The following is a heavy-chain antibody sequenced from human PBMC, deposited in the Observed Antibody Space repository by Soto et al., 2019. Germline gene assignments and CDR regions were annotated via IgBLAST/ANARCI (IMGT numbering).Heavy chain of an antibody. V-gene: IGHV3-23*01. CDR1: GFTFSSYA. CDR3: AKDRGCSSTSCYSHYFDY. D-gene: IGHD2-2*01. J-gene: IGHJ4*02. Sequence: GSLRLSCAASGFTFSSYAMSWVRQAPGKGLEWVSAISGSGGSTYYADSVKGRFTISRDNSKNTLYLQMNSLRAEDTAVYYCAKDRGCSSTSCYSHYFDYWGQGTLVTVSS. CDR2: ISGSGGST.